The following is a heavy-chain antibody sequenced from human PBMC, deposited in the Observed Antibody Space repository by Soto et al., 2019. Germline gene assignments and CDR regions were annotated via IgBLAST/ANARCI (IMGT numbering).Heavy chain of an antibody. CDR2: IYHSGST. V-gene: IGHV4-30-2*01. Sequence: QLQLQESGSGLVKPSQTLSLTCAVSGGSISSGGYSWSWIRQPPGKGLEWIGYIYHSGSTYYNPSLKSRVTIAVDRSQNQFSLKRRSVTAADTAVYYCARAMTTVTTIDYWGQGTLVTVSS. CDR1: GGSISSGGYS. D-gene: IGHD4-17*01. J-gene: IGHJ4*02. CDR3: ARAMTTVTTIDY.